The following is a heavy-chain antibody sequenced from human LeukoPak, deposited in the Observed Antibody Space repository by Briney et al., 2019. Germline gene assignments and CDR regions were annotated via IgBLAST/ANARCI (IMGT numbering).Heavy chain of an antibody. CDR1: GFRFTSYW. CDR3: ARWGSSWHPLPDQNYYFDY. Sequence: GESLQISFQGSGFRFTSYWIGWVRPMPGKGLEWMGIIYPGDSETRDSPSFQGQVTISADKSISTAYLQWSSLKASDTAMYYCARWGSSWHPLPDQNYYFDYWGQGTLVTVSS. CDR2: IYPGDSET. D-gene: IGHD6-13*01. V-gene: IGHV5-51*01. J-gene: IGHJ4*02.